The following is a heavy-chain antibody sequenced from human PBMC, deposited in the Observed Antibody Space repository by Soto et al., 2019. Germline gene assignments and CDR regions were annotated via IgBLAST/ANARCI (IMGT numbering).Heavy chain of an antibody. Sequence: ASVKVSCEACGDTFSSYAISWVRQAPGQGLEWMGGIIPIFGTANYAQKFQGRVTITADESTSTAYMELSSLRSEDTAVYYCARDVLLWFGELARAIYMDVWGQGTTVTVSS. CDR1: GDTFSSYA. V-gene: IGHV1-69*13. D-gene: IGHD3-10*01. J-gene: IGHJ6*02. CDR3: ARDVLLWFGELARAIYMDV. CDR2: IIPIFGTA.